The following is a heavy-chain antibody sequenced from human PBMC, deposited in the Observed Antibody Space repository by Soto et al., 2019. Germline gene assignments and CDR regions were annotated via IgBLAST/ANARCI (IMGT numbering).Heavy chain of an antibody. D-gene: IGHD6-13*01. CDR3: ARIGYSSSCFDY. Sequence: EVQLVESGGGSVQPGGSLRLSCAASGFTFSNYWMSWVRQAPGKGLEWVANIKQDGSVRYYVDSVKGRFTISRDNAMSSVYLQMNSLRAEDTSVYSCARIGYSSSCFDYWGQGTLVTVSS. CDR2: IKQDGSVR. V-gene: IGHV3-7*01. CDR1: GFTFSNYW. J-gene: IGHJ4*02.